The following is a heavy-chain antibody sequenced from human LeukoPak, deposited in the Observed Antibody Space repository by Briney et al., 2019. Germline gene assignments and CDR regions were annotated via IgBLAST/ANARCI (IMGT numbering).Heavy chain of an antibody. Sequence: ASVKVSCKASGYTFTGYYMHWVRQAPGQGLEWMGWINPNSGGTNYAQKFQGRVTMTRDTSISTAYMELSRLRSDDTAVYYCARERGGSGWPPVAQSYWGQGTLVTVSS. J-gene: IGHJ4*02. V-gene: IGHV1-2*02. CDR2: INPNSGGT. D-gene: IGHD6-19*01. CDR3: ARERGGSGWPPVAQSY. CDR1: GYTFTGYY.